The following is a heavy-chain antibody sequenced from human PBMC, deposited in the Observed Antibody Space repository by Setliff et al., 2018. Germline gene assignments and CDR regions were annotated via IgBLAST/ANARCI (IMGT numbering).Heavy chain of an antibody. Sequence: SETLSLTCAVSGAALTSNNRWSWVRQPPGMRLEWIGEVYHNENTSYNASLKSRVTISVDRSKDQFSLRLTSVTAADTAVYYCARTPRGGNSAFDIWGQGTMVTVAS. CDR2: VYHNENT. D-gene: IGHD2-21*02. CDR3: ARTPRGGNSAFDI. V-gene: IGHV4-4*02. CDR1: GAALTSNNR. J-gene: IGHJ3*02.